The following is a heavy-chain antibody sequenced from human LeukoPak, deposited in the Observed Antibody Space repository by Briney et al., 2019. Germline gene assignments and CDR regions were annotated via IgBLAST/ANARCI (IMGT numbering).Heavy chain of an antibody. CDR3: AREQWLAPDY. V-gene: IGHV3-21*01. CDR1: GFTLSSYS. D-gene: IGHD6-19*01. Sequence: GGPLRLSCAASGFTLSSYSMNWVRQAPGKGLEWVSAISSSSSYIYYADSVKGRFTISRDNAKNSLYLQMNSLRAEDTAVYYCAREQWLAPDYWGQGTLVTVSS. CDR2: ISSSSSYI. J-gene: IGHJ4*02.